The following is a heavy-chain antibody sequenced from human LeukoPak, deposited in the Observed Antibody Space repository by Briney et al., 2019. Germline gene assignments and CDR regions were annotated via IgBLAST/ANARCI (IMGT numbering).Heavy chain of an antibody. Sequence: ASVKVSCKASGGTFSSYAISWVRQAPGQGLEWMGRIIPILGIANYAQKFQGRVTITADKSTSAAYMELSSLRSEDTAVYYCARASYYYDSSDYIYWGQGTLVTVSS. CDR1: GGTFSSYA. V-gene: IGHV1-69*04. J-gene: IGHJ4*02. D-gene: IGHD3-22*01. CDR3: ARASYYYDSSDYIY. CDR2: IIPILGIA.